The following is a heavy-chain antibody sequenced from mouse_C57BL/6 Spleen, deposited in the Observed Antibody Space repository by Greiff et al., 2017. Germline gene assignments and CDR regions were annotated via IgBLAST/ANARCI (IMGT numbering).Heavy chain of an antibody. CDR3: ARGVWSNSPFDY. CDR2: ISYSGST. D-gene: IGHD2-5*01. CDR1: GYSITSDY. J-gene: IGHJ2*01. V-gene: IGHV3-8*01. Sequence: EVKLVESGPGLAKPSQTLSLTCSVTGYSITSDYWNWIRKFPGNKLEYMGYISYSGSTYYNPSLKSRISITRGTSKNQYYQQLNSVTTEDTATEYCARGVWSNSPFDYWGQGTTLTVSS.